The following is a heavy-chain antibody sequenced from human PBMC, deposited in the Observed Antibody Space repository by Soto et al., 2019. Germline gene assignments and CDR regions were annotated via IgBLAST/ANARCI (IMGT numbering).Heavy chain of an antibody. Sequence: EVQLLESGGGLVQPGGSLRLSCAASGFTFSSYAMSWVRQAPGKGLEWVSAISGSGGSTYYADSVNGRFTISRDNSKNTRYLEMNSLRAEGTAVYYCAKGRGGYEDYWGQGTLVTVSS. D-gene: IGHD5-12*01. CDR1: GFTFSSYA. V-gene: IGHV3-23*01. J-gene: IGHJ4*02. CDR3: AKGRGGYEDY. CDR2: ISGSGGST.